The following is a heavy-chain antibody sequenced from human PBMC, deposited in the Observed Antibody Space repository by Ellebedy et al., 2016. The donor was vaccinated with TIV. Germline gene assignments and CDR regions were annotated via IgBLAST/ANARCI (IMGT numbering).Heavy chain of an antibody. J-gene: IGHJ2*01. CDR3: ARAAAAGFFCYFDL. D-gene: IGHD6-13*01. CDR1: GYSFINYA. Sequence: AASVKVSCKASGYSFINYAMNWVRQAPGQGLEWMGWINTNTGNPTYAQGFTGRFVFSLDTSVSTAYLHISSLKAEDTAIYYCARAAAAGFFCYFDLWGRGTLVTVSS. V-gene: IGHV7-4-1*02. CDR2: INTNTGNP.